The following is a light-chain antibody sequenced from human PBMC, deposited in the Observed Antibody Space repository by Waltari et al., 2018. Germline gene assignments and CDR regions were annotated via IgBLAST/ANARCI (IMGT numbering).Light chain of an antibody. J-gene: IGLJ3*02. V-gene: IGLV3-21*02. CDR3: QVWDSSSDHWV. Sequence: SYVLTQPPSVSVAPGQTASITCGGNNIGSKSVPWYQQKPGQAPVLVVDDDRGRPSGVPERDSGSKSGNTATLSISGVEAGDEADYFCQVWDSSSDHWVFGGGTKLTAL. CDR1: NIGSKS. CDR2: DDR.